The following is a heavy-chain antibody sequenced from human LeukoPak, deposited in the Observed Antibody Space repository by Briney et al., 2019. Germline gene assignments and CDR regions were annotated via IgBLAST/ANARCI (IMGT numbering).Heavy chain of an antibody. Sequence: GESLKISCKGSGYSFTSYWIGWVRQMPGKGLERMGLIYPDDSETRYSPSFQGQVTISADKSINTAYLQWSSLKASDTAMYYCARLWGGYDQPPDYWGQGTLVTVSS. CDR2: IYPDDSET. V-gene: IGHV5-51*01. J-gene: IGHJ4*02. CDR3: ARLWGGYDQPPDY. D-gene: IGHD5-12*01. CDR1: GYSFTSYW.